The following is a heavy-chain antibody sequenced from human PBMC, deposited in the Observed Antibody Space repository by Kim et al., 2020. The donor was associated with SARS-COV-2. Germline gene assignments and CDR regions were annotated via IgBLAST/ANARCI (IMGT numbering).Heavy chain of an antibody. V-gene: IGHV4-39*01. Sequence: NPPLKSRVPISVDTSKNQFSLKLSSVTAADTAVYYCARHKAHSGYGALDYWGQGTLVTVSS. J-gene: IGHJ4*02. CDR3: ARHKAHSGYGALDY. D-gene: IGHD5-12*01.